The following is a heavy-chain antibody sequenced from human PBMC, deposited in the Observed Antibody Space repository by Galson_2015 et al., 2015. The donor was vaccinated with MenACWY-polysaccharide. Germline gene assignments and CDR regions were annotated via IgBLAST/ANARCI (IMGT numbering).Heavy chain of an antibody. CDR3: AKGYSSGSTPLDYFDY. V-gene: IGHV3-23*01. CDR2: ISGSGGST. D-gene: IGHD6-19*01. Sequence: SLRLSCAASGFTFSSYAMSWVRQAPGKGLEWASAISGSGGSTYYTDTVKGRFTISRDNSKNTLDLQMNSLRAEYTAVYYCAKGYSSGSTPLDYFDYWGQGTLATVSS. CDR1: GFTFSSYA. J-gene: IGHJ4*02.